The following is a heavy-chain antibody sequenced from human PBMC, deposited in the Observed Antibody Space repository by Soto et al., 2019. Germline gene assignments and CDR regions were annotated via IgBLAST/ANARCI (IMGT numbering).Heavy chain of an antibody. V-gene: IGHV4-34*01. CDR2: INHSGST. J-gene: IGHJ6*03. Sequence: QVQLQQWGAGLLKPSETLSLTCAVYGGSFSGYYWSWIRQPPGKGLEWIGEINHSGSTNYNPSLKSRVTISVDTSKNQFSLKLSSVTAADTAVYYCARGLGCSGGSCYSLLAPYYYYYMDVWGKGTTVTVSS. CDR1: GGSFSGYY. D-gene: IGHD2-15*01. CDR3: ARGLGCSGGSCYSLLAPYYYYYMDV.